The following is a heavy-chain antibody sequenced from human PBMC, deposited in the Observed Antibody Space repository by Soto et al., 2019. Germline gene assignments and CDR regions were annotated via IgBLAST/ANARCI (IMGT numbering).Heavy chain of an antibody. D-gene: IGHD3-10*01. Sequence: PSETLSLTCNVSGGSIDRSNYYWDWLRQPPGKGLEWIGTTYYNGNAYYNPSLRSRVSMSVDTSKNQYSLKLISVTADDTAVNYCARHFVAVVIKGWGYWGQGKLVTVSS. CDR3: ARHFVAVVIKGWGY. J-gene: IGHJ4*02. V-gene: IGHV4-39*01. CDR2: TYYNGNA. CDR1: GGSIDRSNYY.